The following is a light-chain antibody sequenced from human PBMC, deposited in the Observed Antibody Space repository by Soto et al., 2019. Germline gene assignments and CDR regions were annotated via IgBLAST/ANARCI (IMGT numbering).Light chain of an antibody. J-gene: IGLJ1*01. Sequence: QSVLTQPASVSGSPGQSITISCTGTSSDVGGYNYVSWYQQYPGKAPKLMIYDVSNRPSGISNRFSGSKSGNTAFLTISGLQAEDEADYYCSSYTSSSTLYVFGTGTKVTVL. V-gene: IGLV2-14*01. CDR1: SSDVGGYNY. CDR2: DVS. CDR3: SSYTSSSTLYV.